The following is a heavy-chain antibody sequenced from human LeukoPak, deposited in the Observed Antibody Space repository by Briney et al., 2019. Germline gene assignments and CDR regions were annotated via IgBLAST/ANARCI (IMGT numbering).Heavy chain of an antibody. D-gene: IGHD3-22*01. CDR2: FYYSGST. Sequence: PSQTLSLTCAVSGGSLSRGGYSWSWIRQPPGKGLEWIGYFYYSGSTYYNPSLKSRVTISVDTSKNQFSVKLSSVTAADTAVYYCARGGDTSGHYYFEYFQHWGQGTLVTVSS. V-gene: IGHV4-30-4*07. CDR1: GGSLSRGGYS. CDR3: ARGGDTSGHYYFEYFQH. J-gene: IGHJ1*01.